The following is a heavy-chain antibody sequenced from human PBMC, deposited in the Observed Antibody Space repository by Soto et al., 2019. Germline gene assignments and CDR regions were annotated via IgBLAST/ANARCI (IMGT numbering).Heavy chain of an antibody. Sequence: LRLSCAASGFTFSSYEMNWVRQAPGKGLEWVSYISSSGSTIYYADSVKGRFTISRDNAKNSLYLQMNSLRAEDTALYYCARDKGDYSTDYWGQGTLVTVSS. J-gene: IGHJ4*02. CDR1: GFTFSSYE. CDR3: ARDKGDYSTDY. CDR2: ISSSGSTI. D-gene: IGHD4-4*01. V-gene: IGHV3-48*03.